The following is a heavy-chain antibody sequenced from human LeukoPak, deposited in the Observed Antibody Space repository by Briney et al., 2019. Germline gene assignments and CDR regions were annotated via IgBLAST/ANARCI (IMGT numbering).Heavy chain of an antibody. CDR1: GFTFSNYG. Sequence: GGSLRLSCGVSGFTFSNYGMSWVRQAPGRGLEWVSGISGNGGRTYYADSVKGRFTISRDNSKNMLYLQMDRLRAEDTAVYYCAKVGIALRYREVDFDYWGQGTLVTVSS. CDR2: ISGNGGRT. J-gene: IGHJ4*02. D-gene: IGHD6-13*01. CDR3: AKVGIALRYREVDFDY. V-gene: IGHV3-23*01.